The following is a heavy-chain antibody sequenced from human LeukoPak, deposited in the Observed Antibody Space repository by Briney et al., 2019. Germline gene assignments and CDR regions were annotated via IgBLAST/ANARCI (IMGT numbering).Heavy chain of an antibody. CDR1: GFTFSSYS. CDR3: AKEYLKAVAVRNNWFDP. V-gene: IGHV3-48*01. J-gene: IGHJ5*02. D-gene: IGHD6-19*01. CDR2: ISSSSSTI. Sequence: GGSLRLSCAASGFTFSSYSMNWVRQAPGKGLEWVSYISSSSSTIYYADSVKGRFTISRDNSKNTLYLQMNSLRAEDTAVYYCAKEYLKAVAVRNNWFDPWGQGTLVTVSS.